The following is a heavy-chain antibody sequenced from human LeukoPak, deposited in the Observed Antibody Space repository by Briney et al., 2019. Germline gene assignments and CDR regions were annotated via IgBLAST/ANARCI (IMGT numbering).Heavy chain of an antibody. CDR3: ARVGTDYDFWSGYPWSYYGMDV. J-gene: IGHJ6*02. D-gene: IGHD3-3*01. V-gene: IGHV1-18*01. CDR2: ISAYNGNT. Sequence: WASVKVSCKASGYTVTSYGISWGRQAPGQGREWMGWISAYNGNTNYAQKLQGRGTMTTDTSTSTAYMELRSPRSDDTAVYYCARVGTDYDFWSGYPWSYYGMDVWGQGTTVTVSS. CDR1: GYTVTSYG.